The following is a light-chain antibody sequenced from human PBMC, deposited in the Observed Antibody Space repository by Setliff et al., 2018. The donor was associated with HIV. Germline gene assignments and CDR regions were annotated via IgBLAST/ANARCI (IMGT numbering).Light chain of an antibody. CDR1: SSDVGGYNY. V-gene: IGLV2-14*01. CDR2: DVR. J-gene: IGLJ1*01. CDR3: SSYAMTETLP. Sequence: QSVLSQPASVSGSPGQSITISCTGTSSDVGGYNYVSWYQQHPGKAPKLILFDVRNRPSGVSNRFSGSKSGNTASLTISGLQAEDEADYYCSSYAMTETLPFGTGTKVTVL.